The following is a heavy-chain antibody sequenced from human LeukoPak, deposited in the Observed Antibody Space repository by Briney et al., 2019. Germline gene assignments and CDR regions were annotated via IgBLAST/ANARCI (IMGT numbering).Heavy chain of an antibody. CDR1: GGSISSYY. V-gene: IGHV4-59*01. J-gene: IGHJ5*02. D-gene: IGHD6-13*01. CDR2: IYYSGST. CDR3: ARDKYSSSWPNWFDP. Sequence: PSETLSLTCTVSGGSISSYYWSWIRQPPGKGLEWIGYIYYSGSTNYNPSLKSRVTISVDTSKNQFSLKLSSVTAADTAVYSCARDKYSSSWPNWFDPWGQGTLVTVSS.